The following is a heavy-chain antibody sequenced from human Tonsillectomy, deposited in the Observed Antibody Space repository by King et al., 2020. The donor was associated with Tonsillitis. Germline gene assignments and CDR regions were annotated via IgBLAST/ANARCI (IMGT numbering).Heavy chain of an antibody. D-gene: IGHD3-22*01. CDR3: ATSLLYYYDSSGYLPGHFDY. CDR2: MSYDGSNK. Sequence: VQLVESGGGVVQPGRSLRLSCAASGFTFSSYAMHWVRQAPGKGLEWVAVMSYDGSNKYYADSVKGRFTISRDNSKNTLYLQMNSLRAEDTAVYYCATSLLYYYDSSGYLPGHFDYWGQGTLVTVSS. V-gene: IGHV3-30-3*01. J-gene: IGHJ4*02. CDR1: GFTFSSYA.